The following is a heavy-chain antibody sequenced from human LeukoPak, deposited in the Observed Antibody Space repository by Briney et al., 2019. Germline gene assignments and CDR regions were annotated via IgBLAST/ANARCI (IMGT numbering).Heavy chain of an antibody. CDR1: GYTFTDYY. V-gene: IGHV1-2*02. Sequence: ASVKDSCKASGYTFTDYYMHWVRQAPGQGLEWMGWINPNSGGTNYAQKFQGRVTMTRDTSISTAYMELSRLRSDDTAVYYCARVYYYDSSGYYHNWFDPWGQGTLVTVSS. D-gene: IGHD3-22*01. CDR3: ARVYYYDSSGYYHNWFDP. J-gene: IGHJ5*02. CDR2: INPNSGGT.